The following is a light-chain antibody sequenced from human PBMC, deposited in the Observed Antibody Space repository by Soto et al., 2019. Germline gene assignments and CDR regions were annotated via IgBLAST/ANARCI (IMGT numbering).Light chain of an antibody. J-gene: IGKJ3*01. CDR3: QQLNFYPFT. Sequence: DIQLTQSPSFLSASVGDRVTITCQASQGISSYLAWYQQKPGKAPKLLIYAASTLQSGVPSRFSGSGSGTDFTLTISSLQPEDFATYFCQQLNFYPFTFGPGT. V-gene: IGKV1-9*01. CDR1: QGISSY. CDR2: AAS.